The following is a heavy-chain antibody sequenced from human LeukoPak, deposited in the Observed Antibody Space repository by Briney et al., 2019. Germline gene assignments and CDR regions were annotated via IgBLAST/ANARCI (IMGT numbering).Heavy chain of an antibody. CDR1: GYTFSNYG. CDR2: ISAYNGNT. V-gene: IGHV1-18*01. CDR3: ARDDYGDYQRY. J-gene: IGHJ4*02. D-gene: IGHD4-17*01. Sequence: GASVKVSCKASGYTFSNYGIRWVRQAPGQGLEWIGWISAYNGNTNYAQKFQGRVTMTTDTSTSTAYMELRSLGFDGTAVYYCARDDYGDYQRYWGQGTLVTVSS.